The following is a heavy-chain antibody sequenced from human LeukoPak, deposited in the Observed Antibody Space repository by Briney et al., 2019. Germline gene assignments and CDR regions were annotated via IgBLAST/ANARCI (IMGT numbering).Heavy chain of an antibody. CDR2: INSDGINT. D-gene: IGHD3-10*01. CDR3: AKDLKSGSSGELPDFDY. Sequence: LPGGSLRLSCAASGFTFSNYWMHWVRQAPGKGLVWVSRINSDGINTSYADSVKGRFTISRDNAKNTLNLQMNSLRAEDTALYYCAKDLKSGSSGELPDFDYWGQGTLVTVSS. J-gene: IGHJ4*02. V-gene: IGHV3-74*01. CDR1: GFTFSNYW.